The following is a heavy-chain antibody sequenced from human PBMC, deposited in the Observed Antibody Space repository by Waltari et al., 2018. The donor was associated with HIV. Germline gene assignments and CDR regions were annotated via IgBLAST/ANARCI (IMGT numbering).Heavy chain of an antibody. CDR3: ASLSYGSGDRDFDY. D-gene: IGHD3-10*01. J-gene: IGHJ4*02. CDR1: GFTFNRYW. V-gene: IGHV3-74*01. CDR2: INNDGRST. Sequence: EVQLVESGGDLVQPGGSLRLTCAASGFTFNRYWMHWVRQAPGKGLVGDQRINNDGRSTSYADSVKGRFTISRDNAKNTVYLQMNSLRAEDTAVYYCASLSYGSGDRDFDYWGQGTLVTVSS.